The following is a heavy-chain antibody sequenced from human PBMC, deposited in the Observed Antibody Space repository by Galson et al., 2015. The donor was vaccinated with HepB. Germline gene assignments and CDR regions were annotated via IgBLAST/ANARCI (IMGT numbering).Heavy chain of an antibody. J-gene: IGHJ4*02. D-gene: IGHD6-6*01. Sequence: SVKVSCKASGGTFSSYAISWVRQAPGQGLEWMGGIIPIFGIANYAQKFQGRATITADESTSTAYMELSNLRSEDTAVYYCAGGRGSSVDFDYWGQGTLVTVSS. CDR2: IIPIFGIA. CDR3: AGGRGSSVDFDY. V-gene: IGHV1-69*13. CDR1: GGTFSSYA.